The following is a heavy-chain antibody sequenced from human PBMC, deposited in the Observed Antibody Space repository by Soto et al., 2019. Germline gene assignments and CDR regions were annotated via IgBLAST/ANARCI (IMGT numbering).Heavy chain of an antibody. CDR3: ARPYAGTYHSDH. J-gene: IGHJ4*02. Sequence: EVQLVESGGGLVQPGGPLRLSCAASGLSFSIYWMNWVRQPPGKGLEWVSRINTDGSTTNYADSVKGRFTISRDNAKNTLYLQMNSLRAEDTAVYYCARPYAGTYHSDHWGQGTLVTVSS. CDR2: INTDGSTT. D-gene: IGHD1-26*01. CDR1: GLSFSIYW. V-gene: IGHV3-74*01.